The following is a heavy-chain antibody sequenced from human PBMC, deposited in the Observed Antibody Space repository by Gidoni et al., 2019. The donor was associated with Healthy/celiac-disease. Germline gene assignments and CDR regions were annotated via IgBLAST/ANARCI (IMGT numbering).Heavy chain of an antibody. CDR2: ISSSSSYI. J-gene: IGHJ6*02. Sequence: EVQLVESGGGLVKPGGSLRLSCAASGFTFSSYSMNWVRQAPGKGLEWVSSISSSSSYIYYADSVKGRFTISRDNAKNSLYLQMNSLRAEDTAVYYCARDQILEWQLTYYYYGMDVWGQGTTVTVSS. V-gene: IGHV3-21*01. D-gene: IGHD3-3*01. CDR1: GFTFSSYS. CDR3: ARDQILEWQLTYYYYGMDV.